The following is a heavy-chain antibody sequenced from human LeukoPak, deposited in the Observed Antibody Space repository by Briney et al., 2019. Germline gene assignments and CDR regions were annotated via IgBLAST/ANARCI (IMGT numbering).Heavy chain of an antibody. V-gene: IGHV4-4*09. Sequence: PSETLSLTCTVSGGSLSSYCWTWVRQPPGKGLEWIGYIYTSGTTDHNPSLRSRLTMSVDTSKNQLSLELRFLTAADTAVYYCATSYDAKTAPYDLWGQGTLVTVSS. D-gene: IGHD3-3*01. CDR2: IYTSGTT. J-gene: IGHJ5*02. CDR3: ATSYDAKTAPYDL. CDR1: GGSLSSYC.